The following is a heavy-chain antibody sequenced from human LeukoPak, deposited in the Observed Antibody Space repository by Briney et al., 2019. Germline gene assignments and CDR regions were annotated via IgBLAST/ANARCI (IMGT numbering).Heavy chain of an antibody. Sequence: GGSLRLSCIASGFTFSNYRLNWVRQAPGKGLEWVSTIYIDANVKYYADSVKGRFTISRDNARNTVYLQMNSLRDDDTAVYYCARGGRRSTGWPLFEYWGQGILVSVSS. CDR3: ARGGRRSTGWPLFEY. CDR1: GFTFSNYR. J-gene: IGHJ4*02. CDR2: IYIDANVK. D-gene: IGHD3-22*01. V-gene: IGHV3-48*02.